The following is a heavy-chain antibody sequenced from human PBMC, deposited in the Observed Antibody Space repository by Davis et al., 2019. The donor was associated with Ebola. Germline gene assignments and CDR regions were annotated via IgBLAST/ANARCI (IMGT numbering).Heavy chain of an antibody. CDR2: TYYRSKWYN. J-gene: IGHJ6*02. Sequence: HSQTLSLTCAISGDSVSSNSAAWNWIRQSPSRGLEWLGRTYYRSKWYNDYAVSVKSRITINPDTSKNQFSLQLNSVTPEDTAVYYCARDNLVGASYYYYGMDVWGQGTTVTVSS. D-gene: IGHD1-26*01. V-gene: IGHV6-1*01. CDR3: ARDNLVGASYYYYGMDV. CDR1: GDSVSSNSAA.